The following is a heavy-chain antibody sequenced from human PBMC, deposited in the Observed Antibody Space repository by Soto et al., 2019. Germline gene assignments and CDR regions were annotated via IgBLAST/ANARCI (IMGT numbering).Heavy chain of an antibody. J-gene: IGHJ4*01. Sequence: QVQLVESGGGVVQPGRSLRLSCAASGFTFSSSAMHWVRQAPGKGLEWVAVISYDGSNKYYADSVKGRFTISRDNSKNTLYLQMNSLRAEDTAVYYCARDKRDLRFLEWSYYFDYWGHGTLVTVSS. V-gene: IGHV3-30-3*01. CDR2: ISYDGSNK. CDR1: GFTFSSSA. CDR3: ARDKRDLRFLEWSYYFDY. D-gene: IGHD3-3*01.